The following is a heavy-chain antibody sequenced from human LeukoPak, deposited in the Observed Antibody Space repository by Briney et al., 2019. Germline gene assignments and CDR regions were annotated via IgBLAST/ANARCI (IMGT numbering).Heavy chain of an antibody. CDR2: IYSGGST. J-gene: IGHJ4*02. D-gene: IGHD3-10*01. V-gene: IGHV3-53*01. CDR3: ARDPYNSGSSYFDY. CDR1: GLTVSSNY. Sequence: PGGSLRLSCAVSGLTVSSNYMSWVRQAPGKGLEWVSAIYSGGSTFYADSVKGRFTISRDNSKNTLYLHMNSLRAEDTAVYYCARDPYNSGSSYFDYWGQGTLVTVSS.